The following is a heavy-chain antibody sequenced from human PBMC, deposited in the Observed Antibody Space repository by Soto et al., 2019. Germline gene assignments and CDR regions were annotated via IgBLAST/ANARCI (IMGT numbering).Heavy chain of an antibody. Sequence: GASVTVSCKASGFTFTSYDINWVRQATGQGLEWMGWMNPNSGNTGYAQKFQGRVTMTRNTSISTAYMELSSLRSEDTAVYYCARGGDLTTVTTLYYYHYMDVWGKGTTVTASS. V-gene: IGHV1-8*01. CDR3: ARGGDLTTVTTLYYYHYMDV. D-gene: IGHD4-17*01. CDR1: GFTFTSYD. J-gene: IGHJ6*03. CDR2: MNPNSGNT.